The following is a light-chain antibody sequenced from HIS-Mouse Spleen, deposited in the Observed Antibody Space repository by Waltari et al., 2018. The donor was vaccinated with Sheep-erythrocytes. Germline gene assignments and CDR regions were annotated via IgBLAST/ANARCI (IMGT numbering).Light chain of an antibody. Sequence: SYVLTQPPSVSVAPGQTARITCGGNNIGSKSVHWYQQKPGQAPVLVVYDDSDRPSGXXARFSGSNSGNXATLTISXVXAXDEAXYYCQVWDSSSDHVVXGGGTKLTV. CDR1: NIGSKS. J-gene: IGLJ2*01. V-gene: IGLV3-21*02. CDR2: DDS. CDR3: QVWDSSSDHVV.